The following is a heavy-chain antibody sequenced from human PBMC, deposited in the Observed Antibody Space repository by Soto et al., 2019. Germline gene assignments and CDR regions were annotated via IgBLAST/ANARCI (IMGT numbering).Heavy chain of an antibody. D-gene: IGHD6-13*01. Sequence: GSLRLSCAASGFTFSSYAMSWVRQAPGKGLEWVSAISGSGGSTYYADSVKGRFTISRDNSKNTLYLQMNSLRVEDTAVYYCAKEGRVGYSTRIFRRDNWFDPWGQGTPVTVSS. CDR2: ISGSGGST. J-gene: IGHJ5*02. CDR1: GFTFSSYA. V-gene: IGHV3-23*01. CDR3: AKEGRVGYSTRIFRRDNWFDP.